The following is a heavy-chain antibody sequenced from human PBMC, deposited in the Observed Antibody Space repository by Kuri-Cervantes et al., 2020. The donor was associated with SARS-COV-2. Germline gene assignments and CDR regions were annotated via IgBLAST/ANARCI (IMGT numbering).Heavy chain of an antibody. J-gene: IGHJ6*02. CDR2: INPNSGGT. D-gene: IGHD6-19*01. Sequence: ASVKVSCKASGYTFTGYYMHWVRQAPGQGLECMGWINPNSGGTNYAQKFQGWVTMTRDTSISTAYMELSRLRSDDTAVYYCARDHPIAVAGTVREYGMDVWGQGTTVTVSS. CDR1: GYTFTGYY. CDR3: ARDHPIAVAGTVREYGMDV. V-gene: IGHV1-2*04.